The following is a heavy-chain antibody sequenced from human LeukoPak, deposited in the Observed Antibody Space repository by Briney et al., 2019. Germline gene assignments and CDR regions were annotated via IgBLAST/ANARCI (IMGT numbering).Heavy chain of an antibody. Sequence: PGGSLRLSCTASGFTFSSYDMSWVRQAPGKGLEWVSGISGSGGSTYYADSVKGRFTISRDNSKNTLYMQMNSLRADDTAVYYCAKDDIYGGYDYFDYWGQGTLVTVSS. V-gene: IGHV3-23*01. J-gene: IGHJ4*02. CDR3: AKDDIYGGYDYFDY. CDR1: GFTFSSYD. D-gene: IGHD5-12*01. CDR2: ISGSGGST.